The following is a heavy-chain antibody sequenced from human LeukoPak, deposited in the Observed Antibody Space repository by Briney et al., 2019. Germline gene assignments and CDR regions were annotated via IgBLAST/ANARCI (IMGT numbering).Heavy chain of an antibody. CDR3: AVATPLWYFDL. CDR2: ISAYNGNT. D-gene: IGHD2-15*01. Sequence: ASVKVSCKASGYTFTSYGISWVRQAPGHGLEWMGWISAYNGNTNYAQKLQGRVTMTTDTSTSTAYMELRSLRSDDTAVYYCAVATPLWYFDLWGRGTLATVSS. J-gene: IGHJ2*01. V-gene: IGHV1-18*01. CDR1: GYTFTSYG.